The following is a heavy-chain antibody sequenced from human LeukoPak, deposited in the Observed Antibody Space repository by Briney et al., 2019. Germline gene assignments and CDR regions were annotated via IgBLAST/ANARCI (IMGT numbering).Heavy chain of an antibody. Sequence: SVKVSCKASGYTFTSYDINWVRQATGQGLEWMGWIIPILGIANYAQKFQGRVTITADKSTSTAYMELSSLRSEDTAVYYCARDRSVYDSSGFTWGYWGQGTLVTVSS. V-gene: IGHV1-69*10. J-gene: IGHJ4*02. CDR1: GYTFTSYD. D-gene: IGHD3-22*01. CDR2: IIPILGIA. CDR3: ARDRSVYDSSGFTWGY.